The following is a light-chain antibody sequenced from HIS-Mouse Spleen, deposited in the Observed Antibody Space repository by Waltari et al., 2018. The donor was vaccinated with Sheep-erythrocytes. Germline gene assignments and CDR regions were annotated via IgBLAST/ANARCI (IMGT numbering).Light chain of an antibody. CDR3: CSYAGSSTPWV. CDR1: SSDVGSYNL. J-gene: IGLJ3*02. V-gene: IGLV2-23*01. CDR2: EGS. Sequence: QSALTQPASVSGSPGQSITISCTGTSSDVGSYNLVSWYQQHPGKAPKLMIYEGSKRLSGVSNRFSGSKSGHTASLTISGLQAEDEADYYCCSYAGSSTPWVFGGGTKLTVL.